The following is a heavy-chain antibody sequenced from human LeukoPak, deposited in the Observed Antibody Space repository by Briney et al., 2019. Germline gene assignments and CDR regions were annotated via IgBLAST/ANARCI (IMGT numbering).Heavy chain of an antibody. Sequence: PGGSLRLYCAASGFTFNSYTMNWVRLAPGKGLEWVSSISGSSYSIHYADSGKGRFTISRDNAKNSLYLQMNSLRAEDTAVYFCARLSGSSWYFFDFWGQGTLVTVSS. D-gene: IGHD6-19*01. J-gene: IGHJ4*02. CDR2: ISGSSYSI. CDR3: ARLSGSSWYFFDF. V-gene: IGHV3-21*01. CDR1: GFTFNSYT.